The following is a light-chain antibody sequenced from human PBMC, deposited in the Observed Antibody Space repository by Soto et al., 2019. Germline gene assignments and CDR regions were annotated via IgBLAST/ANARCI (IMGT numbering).Light chain of an antibody. CDR1: HTISSSY. CDR2: GAS. V-gene: IGKV3-15*01. Sequence: EIVLTQSPGTLSLSPGERATLSCRASHTISSSYLAWYQQKPGQAPRLLMYGASTRADGIPARFTGSGSGTEFTLTISSLQSEDFAVYYCQQYHIWPPWTSGQGTKVDIK. CDR3: QQYHIWPPWT. J-gene: IGKJ1*01.